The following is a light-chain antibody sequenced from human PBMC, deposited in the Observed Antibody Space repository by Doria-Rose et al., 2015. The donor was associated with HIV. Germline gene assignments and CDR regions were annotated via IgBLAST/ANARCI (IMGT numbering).Light chain of an antibody. CDR1: QSFSSTY. V-gene: IGKV3-20*01. CDR3: HQYGTSWT. J-gene: IGKJ1*01. CDR2: DGS. Sequence: EIVLTQSPGTLSLSPGERATLSCRASQSFSSTYLAWYQQKPGQAPSLVIYDGSTRATGIADRFSASGSETDFTHTINRLEPEDFALYYCHQYGTSWTFGQGTKVEI.